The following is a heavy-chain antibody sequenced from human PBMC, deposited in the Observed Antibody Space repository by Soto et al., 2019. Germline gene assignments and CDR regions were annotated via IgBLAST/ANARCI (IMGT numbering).Heavy chain of an antibody. CDR3: AREYESSGYYRFAFDI. J-gene: IGHJ3*02. CDR1: GFTVSSNY. CDR2: IYSGGST. D-gene: IGHD3-22*01. V-gene: IGHV3-66*01. Sequence: GGSLRLSCAASGFTVSSNYMSWVRQAPGKGLEWVSVIYSGGSTYYADSVKGRFTISRDNSKNTLYLQMNSLGAEDTAVYYCAREYESSGYYRFAFDIWGQGTMVTVS.